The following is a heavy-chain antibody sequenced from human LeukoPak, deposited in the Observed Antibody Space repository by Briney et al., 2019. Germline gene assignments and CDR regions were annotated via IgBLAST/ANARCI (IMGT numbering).Heavy chain of an antibody. CDR1: GYTFTGHC. V-gene: IGHV1-2*02. Sequence: GASVKVSCKASGYTFTGHCMNWVRQAPGQGLEWMGWINPTGGTTYAQKFQDRVTMTRDTSINTAYMELSGLRSDDTAVYYCARDLGWSTSHWGQGTLVTVSS. J-gene: IGHJ4*02. CDR3: ARDLGWSTSH. D-gene: IGHD3-3*01. CDR2: INPTGGT.